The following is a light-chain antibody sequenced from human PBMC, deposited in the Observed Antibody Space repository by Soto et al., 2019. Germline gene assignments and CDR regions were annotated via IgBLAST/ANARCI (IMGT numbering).Light chain of an antibody. CDR2: SNS. Sequence: QSVLTQPPSASGTPGQRVTFSCSGSSSNIGGNTVSWFQHLPRTAPKLLIFSNSQRPSGVPDRFSGAKSGTSASLAISGLQSEDEANYYCATWDDSLNAYVFGPGTKVTVL. CDR1: SSNIGGNT. CDR3: ATWDDSLNAYV. J-gene: IGLJ1*01. V-gene: IGLV1-44*01.